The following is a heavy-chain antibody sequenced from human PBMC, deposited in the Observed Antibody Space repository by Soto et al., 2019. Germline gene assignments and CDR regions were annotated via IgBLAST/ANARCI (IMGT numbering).Heavy chain of an antibody. CDR2: IHYSGIT. CDR1: VGSIRSGDYS. Sequence: SQALSVPCIISVGSIRSGDYSWSWIRQPPGAGVDWTGYIHYSGITYYNPSLKSRVTISVDTSKNQFSLKLSSVTAADTAVYYCARDPYYYGSGSYPEYYYYGMDVWGQGTPVTVSS. CDR3: ARDPYYYGSGSYPEYYYYGMDV. D-gene: IGHD3-10*01. V-gene: IGHV4-30-4*01. J-gene: IGHJ6*01.